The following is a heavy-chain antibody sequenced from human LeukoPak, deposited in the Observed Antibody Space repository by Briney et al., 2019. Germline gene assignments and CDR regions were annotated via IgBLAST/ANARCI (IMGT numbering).Heavy chain of an antibody. Sequence: ASVKVSCKASGYTFIGYYMHWVRQAPGQGLEWMGWINPNSGGTNYAQKFQGRVTMTRDTSISTAYMELSRLRSDDTAVYYCARTTILTGYYSPPDYWGQGTLVTVSS. V-gene: IGHV1-2*02. J-gene: IGHJ4*02. CDR3: ARTTILTGYYSPPDY. CDR2: INPNSGGT. CDR1: GYTFIGYY. D-gene: IGHD3-9*01.